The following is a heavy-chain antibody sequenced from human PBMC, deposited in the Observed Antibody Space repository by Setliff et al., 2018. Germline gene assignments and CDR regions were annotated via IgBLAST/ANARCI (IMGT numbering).Heavy chain of an antibody. V-gene: IGHV1-69*13. Sequence: SVKVSCKASGGTFSSYAISWVRQAPGQGLEWMGGIIPIFGTANYAQKFQGRVTITADESTSTAYMELSSLRSEDTAVYYCARDGDNYYDSSGYYLNHAFDIWGQGTLVTVSS. CDR3: ARDGDNYYDSSGYYLNHAFDI. J-gene: IGHJ4*02. D-gene: IGHD3-22*01. CDR2: IIPIFGTA. CDR1: GGTFSSYA.